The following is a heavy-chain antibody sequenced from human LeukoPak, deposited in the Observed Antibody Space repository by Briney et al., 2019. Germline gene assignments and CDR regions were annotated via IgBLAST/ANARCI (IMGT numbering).Heavy chain of an antibody. D-gene: IGHD6-19*01. CDR3: ARAPPPLDSSGFDY. V-gene: IGHV4-59*01. CDR2: IYYSGNT. CDR1: GGSISSYY. Sequence: PSETLSLTCTVSGGSISSYYWSWIRQPPGKGLEWIGYIYYSGNTDYNPSPKSRVTISLDTSKNQLSLKLRSVTAADTAVYYCARAPPPLDSSGFDYWGQGTLVTVSS. J-gene: IGHJ4*02.